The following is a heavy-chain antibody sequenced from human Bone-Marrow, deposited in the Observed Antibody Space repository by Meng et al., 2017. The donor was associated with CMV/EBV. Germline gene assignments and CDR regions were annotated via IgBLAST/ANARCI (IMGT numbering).Heavy chain of an antibody. CDR3: ARDSGSLEGDATNFDY. CDR1: GGSISSYY. V-gene: IGHV4-59*01. CDR2: IYYSGST. Sequence: SETLSXTXNVSGGSISSYYWSWIRQPPGKGLEWIGYIYYSGSTNYNPSLKSRVTISVDTSKHQFSLKLSSVTAADTAVYYCARDSGSLEGDATNFDYWGQGTLVTVSS. J-gene: IGHJ4*02. D-gene: IGHD1-26*01.